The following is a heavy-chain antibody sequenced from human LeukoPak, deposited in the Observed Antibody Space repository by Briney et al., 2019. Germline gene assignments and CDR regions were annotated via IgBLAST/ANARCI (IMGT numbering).Heavy chain of an antibody. J-gene: IGHJ6*02. V-gene: IGHV3-30*18. D-gene: IGHD2-2*01. CDR3: ANGGDHCSSTSCYYYYYYYGMDV. CDR2: ISYDGSNK. Sequence: GGSLRLSCAASGFTFSSYGMHWVRQAPGKGLEWVAVISYDGSNKYYADSVKGRFTISRDNSKNTLYLQMNSLRAEDTAVYYCANGGDHCSSTSCYYYYYYYGMDVWGQGTAVTVSS. CDR1: GFTFSSYG.